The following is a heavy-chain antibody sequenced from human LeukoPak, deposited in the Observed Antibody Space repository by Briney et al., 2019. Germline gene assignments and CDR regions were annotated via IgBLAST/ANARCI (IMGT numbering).Heavy chain of an antibody. CDR1: GGSISGYF. CDR3: ARQYYDFWSGRFDY. Sequence: SETLSLTCTVSGGSISGYFWSWIRQPPGKGLEWIGEINHSGSTNYNPSLKSRVTISVDTSKNQFSLKLSSVTAADTAVYYCARQYYDFWSGRFDYWGQGTLVTVSS. J-gene: IGHJ4*02. D-gene: IGHD3-3*01. CDR2: INHSGST. V-gene: IGHV4-34*01.